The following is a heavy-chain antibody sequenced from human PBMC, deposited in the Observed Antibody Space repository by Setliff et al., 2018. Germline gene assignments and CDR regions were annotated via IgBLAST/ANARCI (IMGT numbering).Heavy chain of an antibody. CDR2: VYCGDSDT. V-gene: IGHV5-51*01. CDR1: EYTFSDYW. J-gene: IGHJ6*03. Sequence: GESLKISCKASEYTFSDYWIGWVRQMPGKGLEWMGVVYCGDSDTRYSPSFQGQVTMSADRSIRSAYLRWSSLKASDTAIYYCARRGWGSSSGDCYSPKGCYYYYMDVWGKGTTVTVSS. D-gene: IGHD2-21*02. CDR3: ARRGWGSSSGDCYSPKGCYYYYMDV.